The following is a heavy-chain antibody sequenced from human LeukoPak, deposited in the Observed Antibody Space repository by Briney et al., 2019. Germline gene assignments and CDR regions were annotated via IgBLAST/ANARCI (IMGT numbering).Heavy chain of an antibody. J-gene: IGHJ3*02. CDR2: ISYDGNNK. D-gene: IGHD3-10*01. CDR1: GFTLSSYA. CDR3: ARDQYSTMVRGVIPHDAFDI. V-gene: IGHV3-30*04. Sequence: GRSLRLSCVVSGFTLSSYAMHWVRQAPGKGLEWAAVISYDGNNKYYADSVKGRLTISRDNSKNTLYLQMNSLRVEDTAVYYCARDQYSTMVRGVIPHDAFDIWGQGTMVTVSS.